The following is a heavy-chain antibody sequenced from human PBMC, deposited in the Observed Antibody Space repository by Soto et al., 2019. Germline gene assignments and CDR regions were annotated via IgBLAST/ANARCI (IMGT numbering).Heavy chain of an antibody. J-gene: IGHJ4*02. CDR1: GGTFRNYA. Sequence: GASVKVSCKASGGTFRNYAISWVRQAPGQGLEWVGGIMPIFGTADYAQKFQGRVTITADESTSTAYMELSSLRSEDTAVYYCARDPGYSYGYSWGQGTLVTVSS. V-gene: IGHV1-69*13. D-gene: IGHD5-18*01. CDR2: IMPIFGTA. CDR3: ARDPGYSYGYS.